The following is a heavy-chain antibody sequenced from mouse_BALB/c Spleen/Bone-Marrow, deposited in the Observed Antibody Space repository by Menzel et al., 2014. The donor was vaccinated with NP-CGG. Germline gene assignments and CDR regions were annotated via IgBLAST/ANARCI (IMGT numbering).Heavy chain of an antibody. CDR1: GYTFXSYW. CDR2: ILPGSGST. CDR3: ASFYGRFAY. D-gene: IGHD1-1*02. V-gene: IGHV1-9*01. J-gene: IGHJ3*01. Sequence: VKVVESGAELMKPGASVKISCKATGYTFXSYWIEWVKQRPGHGLEWIGEILPGSGSTNYNEKFKGKATFTADTSSNTAYMQLSSLTSEDSAVYYCASFYGRFAYWGQGTLVTVSA.